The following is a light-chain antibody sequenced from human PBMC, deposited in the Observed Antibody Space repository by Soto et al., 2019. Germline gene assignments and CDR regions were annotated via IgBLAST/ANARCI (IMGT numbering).Light chain of an antibody. J-gene: IGLJ1*01. CDR2: EGS. CDR3: CSYAGSSTSPYV. Sequence: QSALTQPASVSGSPGQSITISCTGTSSDVGGYNLVSWYQQHPGKAPKLMIYEGSKRPSGVSNRFSGSKSGNTASLTISGLQAEDEADYYCCSYAGSSTSPYVFGTGTKVTVL. V-gene: IGLV2-23*01. CDR1: SSDVGGYNL.